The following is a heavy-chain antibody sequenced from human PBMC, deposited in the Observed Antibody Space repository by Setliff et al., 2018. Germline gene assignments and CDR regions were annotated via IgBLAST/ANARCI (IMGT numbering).Heavy chain of an antibody. V-gene: IGHV1-69*05. D-gene: IGHD3-22*01. J-gene: IGHJ6*03. CDR2: TIPMFGTT. Sequence: GASVKVSCKASGATFSSYGISWVRQAPGQGLEWMGGTIPMFGTTEYAQKFQGRLTIITDESTNTACMQLSSLRSDDTAVYYCVREGVDSRSSTDYRYYMDVWGKGTTVTVSS. CDR3: VREGVDSRSSTDYRYYMDV. CDR1: GATFSSYG.